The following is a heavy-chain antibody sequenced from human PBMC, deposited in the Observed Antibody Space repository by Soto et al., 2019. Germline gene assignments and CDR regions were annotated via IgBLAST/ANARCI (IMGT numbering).Heavy chain of an antibody. D-gene: IGHD6-19*01. Sequence: EVQLVESGGGLVKPGGSLRVSCAASGFIFTDAWMNWVRQAPGKGLEWVGRIKSKSDGGTTDYAAPVKGRFTISRDDSKNTLYLQLNSLKTEDPAVYYCTTRGWHDYWGQGTLVTVSS. J-gene: IGHJ4*02. CDR2: IKSKSDGGTT. CDR1: GFIFTDAW. V-gene: IGHV3-15*07. CDR3: TTRGWHDY.